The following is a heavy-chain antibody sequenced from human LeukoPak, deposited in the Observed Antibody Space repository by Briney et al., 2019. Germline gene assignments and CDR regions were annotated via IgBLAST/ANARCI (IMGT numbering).Heavy chain of an antibody. Sequence: GGSLRLSCAASGFTFSSYSMNWVRQAPGKGLEWVSSISSSSSYIYCADSVKGRFTISRDNAKNSLYLQMNSLRAEDTAVYYCARDVFYSAHSSGYKRFDYWGQGTLVTVSS. J-gene: IGHJ4*02. CDR2: ISSSSSYI. CDR1: GFTFSSYS. V-gene: IGHV3-21*01. CDR3: ARDVFYSAHSSGYKRFDY. D-gene: IGHD3-22*01.